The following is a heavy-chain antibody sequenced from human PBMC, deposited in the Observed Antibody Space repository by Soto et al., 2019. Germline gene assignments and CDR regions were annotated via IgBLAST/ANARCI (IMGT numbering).Heavy chain of an antibody. CDR1: GYTFTSYG. D-gene: IGHD2-21*02. CDR2: ISAYNGNT. V-gene: IGHV1-18*04. CDR3: ARDGIGDSLYSGMDV. J-gene: IGHJ6*02. Sequence: ASVKVSCKASGYTFTSYGISWVRQAPGQGLEWMGWISAYNGNTNYAQKLQGRVTMTTDTSTSTAYMELRSLRSDDTAAYYCARDGIGDSLYSGMDVWGQGTTVTVSS.